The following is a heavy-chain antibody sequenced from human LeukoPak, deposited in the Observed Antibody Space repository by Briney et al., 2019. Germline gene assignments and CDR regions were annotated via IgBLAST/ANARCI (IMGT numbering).Heavy chain of an antibody. J-gene: IGHJ4*02. D-gene: IGHD6-6*01. CDR3: ARGYRSWSDF. CDR1: GFTFDDYG. Sequence: PGGSLRLSCAASGFTFDDYGMSWVRQAPGKGLEWVSGINWNGGSTGYADSVKGRFTISRDNAKNFLFLQMNSLRAEDTALYYCARGYRSWSDFWGQGTLVTVSS. V-gene: IGHV3-20*04. CDR2: INWNGGST.